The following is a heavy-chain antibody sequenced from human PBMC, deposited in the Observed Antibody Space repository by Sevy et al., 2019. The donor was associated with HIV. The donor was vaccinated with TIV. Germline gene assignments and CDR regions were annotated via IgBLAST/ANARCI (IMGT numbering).Heavy chain of an antibody. CDR3: ARERSGYSAFDI. V-gene: IGHV3-48*03. CDR2: ISSSGSTI. D-gene: IGHD5-18*01. Sequence: GGSLRLSCAASGFTFSSYEMNWVRQAPGKELEWVSYISSSGSTIYYADSVKGRFTISRDNAKNSLYLQMNSLRAEDTAVYYCARERSGYSAFDIWGQGTMVTVSS. CDR1: GFTFSSYE. J-gene: IGHJ3*02.